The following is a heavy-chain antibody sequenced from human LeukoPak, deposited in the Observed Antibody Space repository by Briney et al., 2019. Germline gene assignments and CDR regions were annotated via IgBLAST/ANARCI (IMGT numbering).Heavy chain of an antibody. CDR2: ISSSGSTI. CDR3: ASTPRGGATDYYYYMDV. D-gene: IGHD3-10*01. Sequence: PGGSLRLSCAASGFTFSDYYMSWIRQAPGKGLEWVSYISSSGSTIYYADSVKGRFTISRDNAKNSLCLQMNSLRAEDTAVYYCASTPRGGATDYYYYMDVWGKGTTVTVSS. V-gene: IGHV3-11*01. J-gene: IGHJ6*03. CDR1: GFTFSDYY.